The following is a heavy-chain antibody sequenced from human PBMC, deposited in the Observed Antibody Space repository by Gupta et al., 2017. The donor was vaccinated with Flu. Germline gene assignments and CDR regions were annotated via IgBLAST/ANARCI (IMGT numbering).Heavy chain of an antibody. Sequence: EVQLLESGGTFAQPGGSLRLSCVAAGFSIPGPGMNWVRQAPGKGLEWVAGISGDGETKHYKQSVRGRFTISRDNSRNTLYLQMDSLRADDTAVYHCAKGAEGVTMKRVSCFDPWGQGTLVNVSS. D-gene: IGHD2-2*01. J-gene: IGHJ5*02. V-gene: IGHV3-23*01. CDR3: AKGAEGVTMKRVSCFDP. CDR1: GFSIPGPG. CDR2: ISGDGETK.